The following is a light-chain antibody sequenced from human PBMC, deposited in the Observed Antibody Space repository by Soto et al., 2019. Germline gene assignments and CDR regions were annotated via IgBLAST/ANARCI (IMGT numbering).Light chain of an antibody. CDR1: QDISRW. J-gene: IGKJ1*01. CDR3: QQYNGYRKWP. Sequence: DIRMTQSPATLSASVGDRVSITCRANQDISRWLAWYQQKPGKAPKVLIWDASSLQRGVPSRFTGSGSGTEFTLTINGLQPDDFATYYCQQYNGYRKWPFGQGTTVDIX. V-gene: IGKV1-5*01. CDR2: DAS.